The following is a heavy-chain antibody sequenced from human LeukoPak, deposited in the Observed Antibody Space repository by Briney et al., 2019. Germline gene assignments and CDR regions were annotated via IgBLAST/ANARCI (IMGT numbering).Heavy chain of an antibody. Sequence: SETLSLTCTVSGGSISSSSYYWGWIRQPPGKGLEWIGRIYTSGSTNYNPSLKSRVTISVDTSKNQFSLKLSSVTAADAAVYYCARDVADFWSGSDAFDIWGQGTMVTVSS. D-gene: IGHD3-3*01. CDR2: IYTSGST. J-gene: IGHJ3*02. CDR3: ARDVADFWSGSDAFDI. V-gene: IGHV4-61*02. CDR1: GGSISSSSYY.